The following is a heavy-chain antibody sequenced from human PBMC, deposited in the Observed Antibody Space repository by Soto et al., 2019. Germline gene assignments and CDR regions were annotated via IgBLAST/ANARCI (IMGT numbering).Heavy chain of an antibody. CDR2: TYYRSKWYN. CDR1: GASVSSDSGV. D-gene: IGHD3-16*01. CDR3: AGVISFRGMDV. J-gene: IGHJ6*02. Sequence: SQTLSLTCAISGASVSSDSGVWIWIRQSPSRGLEWLGRTYYRSKWYNDYAVSVKSRITINPDTSKNQFSLQLDSVIPEDMAVCYCAGVISFRGMDVWGQGTPVTVSS. V-gene: IGHV6-1*01.